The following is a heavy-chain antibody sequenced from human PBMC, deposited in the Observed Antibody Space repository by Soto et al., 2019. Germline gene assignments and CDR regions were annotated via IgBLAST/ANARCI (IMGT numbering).Heavy chain of an antibody. CDR3: ARLPRSGYSPYYFGY. J-gene: IGHJ4*02. CDR1: GGSISSGGYY. D-gene: IGHD3-22*01. V-gene: IGHV4-31*03. Sequence: SETLSLTCTVSGGSISSGGYYWSWIRQHPGKGLEWIGYIYYSGSTYYNPSLKSRVTMSVDTSKNQFSLKLSSVTAADTAVYYCARLPRSGYSPYYFGYWGQGTLVTVSS. CDR2: IYYSGST.